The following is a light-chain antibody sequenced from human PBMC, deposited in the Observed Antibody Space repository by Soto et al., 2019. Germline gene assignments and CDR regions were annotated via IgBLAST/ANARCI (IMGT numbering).Light chain of an antibody. CDR3: MQALQTRYT. V-gene: IGKV2-28*01. Sequence: IVMTQSPLSLPVTPGEPASISCRSSQSLLHSNGYNYLDWYLQKPGQSPQLLIYLGSNRASGVTNRCSGSGSGTDFTLTISRVDTEDVGVYYCMQALQTRYTFGQGNKLETK. J-gene: IGKJ2*01. CDR2: LGS. CDR1: QSLLHSNGYNY.